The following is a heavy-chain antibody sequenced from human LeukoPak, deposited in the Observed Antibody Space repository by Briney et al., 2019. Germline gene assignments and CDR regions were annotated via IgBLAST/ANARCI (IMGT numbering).Heavy chain of an antibody. D-gene: IGHD1-1*01. V-gene: IGHV4-59*01. J-gene: IGHJ5*02. CDR1: GGSLRSYF. CDR2: IYYSGRT. Sequence: PPGTLSLTSTVSGGSLRSYFCSWFGQPPGKGLEWMGYIYYSGRTNYIPSLKTSVTISLDTSKNQLSLKRSCVTAADTAVYYCARLATGTTFRFDPWGQGTLVTVSS. CDR3: ARLATGTTFRFDP.